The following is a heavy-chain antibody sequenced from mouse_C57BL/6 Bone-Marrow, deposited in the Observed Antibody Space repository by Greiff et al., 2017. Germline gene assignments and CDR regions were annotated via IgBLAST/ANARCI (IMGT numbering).Heavy chain of an antibody. CDR1: GFTFSSYT. CDR3: ARRLPLYAMDY. Sequence: EVKLQESGGGLVKPGGSLKLSCAASGFTFSSYTMSWVRQTPEKRLEWVATISGGGGNTYYPDSVKGRFTISRDNAKNTLYLHMSSLRSEDTALYYCARRLPLYAMDYWGQGTSVTVSS. CDR2: ISGGGGNT. V-gene: IGHV5-9*01. J-gene: IGHJ4*01.